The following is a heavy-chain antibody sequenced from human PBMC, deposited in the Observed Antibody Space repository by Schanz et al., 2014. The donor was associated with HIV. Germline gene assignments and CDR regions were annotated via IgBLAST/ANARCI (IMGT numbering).Heavy chain of an antibody. J-gene: IGHJ6*02. CDR3: ARDGRLDYFGSGSYYNSNGMDV. D-gene: IGHD3-10*01. CDR1: GYTFTSYV. CDR2: ISAYNGHT. Sequence: QVQLVQSGPEVKKPGASVRVSCKASGYTFTSYVISWVRQAPGHGLEWMGWISAYNGHTNYAQNLQGRVTMTTDTSTSTAYMELRSLRSDDTAVYYCARDGRLDYFGSGSYYNSNGMDVWGQGTTVTVSS. V-gene: IGHV1-18*01.